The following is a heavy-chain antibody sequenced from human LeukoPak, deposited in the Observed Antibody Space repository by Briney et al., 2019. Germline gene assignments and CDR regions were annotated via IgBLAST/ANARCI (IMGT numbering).Heavy chain of an antibody. CDR3: ARPGGGPTDY. D-gene: IGHD3-16*01. CDR1: GGSISSSNDY. V-gene: IGHV4-39*01. CDR2: IYYSGST. Sequence: PSETLSLTCTVSGGSISSSNDYWGWIRQPPGKGLEWIGSIYYSGSTYYNPSLKSRVTISADTSKNQFSLKLSSVTAADTAVYYCARPGGGPTDYWGQGTLVTVSS. J-gene: IGHJ4*02.